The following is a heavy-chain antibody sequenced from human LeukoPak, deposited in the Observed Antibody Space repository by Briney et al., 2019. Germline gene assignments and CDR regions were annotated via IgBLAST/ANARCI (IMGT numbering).Heavy chain of an antibody. J-gene: IGHJ4*02. CDR3: AIGAYDSSGYYPYYFDY. CDR2: IIPIFGTA. V-gene: IGHV1-69*05. CDR1: GGTFSSYA. D-gene: IGHD3-22*01. Sequence: SVKVSCKASGGTFSSYAISWVRQAPGQGLEWMGGIIPIFGTANYAQQFQGRVTITTDESTSTAYMELSSLRSEDAAVYYCAIGAYDSSGYYPYYFDYWGQGTLVTVSS.